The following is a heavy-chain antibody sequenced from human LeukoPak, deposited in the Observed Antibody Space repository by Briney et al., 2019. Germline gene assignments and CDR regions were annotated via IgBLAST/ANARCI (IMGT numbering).Heavy chain of an antibody. CDR1: GFTFSSYA. CDR3: AKEGMAPFDI. V-gene: IGHV3-30*02. D-gene: IGHD5-24*01. Sequence: PGGSLRLSCAASGFTFSSYAMHWVRQAPGKGLEWVAFIRFDGSNKYYADSVKGRFTISRDNSKNTLYLQMNSLRPEDAAVYYCAKEGMAPFDIWGQGTLVTVSS. CDR2: IRFDGSNK. J-gene: IGHJ4*02.